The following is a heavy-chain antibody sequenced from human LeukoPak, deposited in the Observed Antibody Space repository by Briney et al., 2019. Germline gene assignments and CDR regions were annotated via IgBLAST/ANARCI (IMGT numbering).Heavy chain of an antibody. CDR2: IYSGGST. D-gene: IGHD6-19*01. V-gene: IGHV3-53*01. J-gene: IGHJ4*02. CDR1: GFTVSSNY. Sequence: GGSLRLSCAASGFTVSSNYMSWVRQAPGKGLEGVSVIYSGGSTYYADSVKGRFTISRDNSKNTLYLQMNSLRAEDTAVYYCAKDRGLSVAGSYFDYWGQGTLVTVSS. CDR3: AKDRGLSVAGSYFDY.